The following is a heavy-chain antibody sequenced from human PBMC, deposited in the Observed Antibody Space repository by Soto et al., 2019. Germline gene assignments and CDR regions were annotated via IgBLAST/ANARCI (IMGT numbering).Heavy chain of an antibody. CDR2: IYPDDSDT. V-gene: IGHV5-51*01. Sequence: ESLKISCQASGYTFTKYWVGRVRQMPGKGLEWMGIIYPDDSDTRYSPSFQGHVTISADKSISTAYLQWSSLKASDSATYYCARRDMLTGYVYFDYWGQGTQVTVSS. D-gene: IGHD3-9*01. J-gene: IGHJ4*02. CDR3: ARRDMLTGYVYFDY. CDR1: GYTFTKYW.